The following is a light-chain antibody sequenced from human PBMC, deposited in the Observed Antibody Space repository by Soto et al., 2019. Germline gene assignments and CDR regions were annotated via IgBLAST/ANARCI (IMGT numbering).Light chain of an antibody. CDR2: DAS. J-gene: IGKJ3*01. V-gene: IGKV1-6*01. CDR1: QGIRND. CDR3: LQDYNYPFT. Sequence: AIQMTQAPSSLSASVGDRVTITCRASQGIRNDLGWYQQKPGKAPKVLIYDASSLQSGVPSRFSGSGSGTDFTLTISSLQPEDFASYYCLQDYNYPFTFGPGTKVGVK.